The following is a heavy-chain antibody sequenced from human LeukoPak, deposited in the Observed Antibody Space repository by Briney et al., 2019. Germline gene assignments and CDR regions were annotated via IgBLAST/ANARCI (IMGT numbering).Heavy chain of an antibody. CDR2: IYSGGST. CDR1: GFTVSSNY. V-gene: IGHV3-53*01. D-gene: IGHD2-15*01. J-gene: IGHJ4*02. CDR3: ARSDCSGGSCYSGY. Sequence: GGSLRLSCAASGFTVSSNYMSWVRQAPGKGLEWVSVIYSGGSTYYADSVKGRFTISRYNSKNALYLQMNSLRAEDTAVYYCARSDCSGGSCYSGYWGQGTLVTVSS.